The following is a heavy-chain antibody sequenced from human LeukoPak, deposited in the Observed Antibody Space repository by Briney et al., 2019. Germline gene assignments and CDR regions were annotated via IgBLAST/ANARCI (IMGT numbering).Heavy chain of an antibody. Sequence: GGSLRLSCAASGFTFSDYYMSWIRQAPGKGLEWVAYISSSSSNRNYADSVKGRFTIVRENEKNSLYLQMNSLRAEDTAVYYCARAQYYLDSWGQGTLVTVSS. CDR1: GFTFSDYY. CDR3: ARAQYYLDS. CDR2: ISSSSSNR. J-gene: IGHJ4*02. V-gene: IGHV3-11*06.